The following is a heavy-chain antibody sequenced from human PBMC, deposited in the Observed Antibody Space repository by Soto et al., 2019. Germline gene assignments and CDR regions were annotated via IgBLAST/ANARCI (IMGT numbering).Heavy chain of an antibody. J-gene: IGHJ4*02. D-gene: IGHD4-17*01. CDR2: IYYSGST. CDR1: GGSISSYY. CDR3: ARHPTVTEYYFDY. V-gene: IGHV4-59*08. Sequence: SVLLSVTWTVAGGSISSYYGSWIRKPPGKGLEWIGYIYYSGSTNYNPSLKSRVTISVDTSKNQFSLKLSSVTAADTAVYYCARHPTVTEYYFDYWGQGTLVTVPQ.